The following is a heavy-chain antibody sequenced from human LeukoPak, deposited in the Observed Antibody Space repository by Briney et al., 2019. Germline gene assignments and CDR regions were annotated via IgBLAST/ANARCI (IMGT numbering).Heavy chain of an antibody. Sequence: ASVKVSCEASGGTFSSYAISWVRQAPGQGLEWMGGIIPIFGTANYAQKFQGRVTITADESTSTAYMELSSLRSEDTAVYYCAIRGYCSSTSCYDDYWGQGTLVTVSS. J-gene: IGHJ4*02. CDR2: IIPIFGTA. V-gene: IGHV1-69*13. CDR1: GGTFSSYA. CDR3: AIRGYCSSTSCYDDY. D-gene: IGHD2-2*01.